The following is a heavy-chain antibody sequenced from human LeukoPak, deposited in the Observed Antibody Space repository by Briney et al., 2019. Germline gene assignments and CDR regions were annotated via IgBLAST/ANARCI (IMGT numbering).Heavy chain of an antibody. CDR1: GGSISSYY. Sequence: SETLSLTCTVSGGSISSYYWSWIRQPPGKGLEWIGYIYYSGSTNYNPSLKSRATISVDTSNNQFSLTLSSVTAAHTAVYYCARAPDTAMVTGSWLDPWGQGTLVAVSS. CDR2: IYYSGST. J-gene: IGHJ5*02. D-gene: IGHD5-18*01. V-gene: IGHV4-59*08. CDR3: ARAPDTAMVTGSWLDP.